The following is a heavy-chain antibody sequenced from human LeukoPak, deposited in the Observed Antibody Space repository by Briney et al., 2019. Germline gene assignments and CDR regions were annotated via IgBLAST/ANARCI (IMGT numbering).Heavy chain of an antibody. D-gene: IGHD5-18*01. J-gene: IGHJ4*02. CDR3: AIRTRHTAMVEN. CDR1: GGSFSGYY. Sequence: KPSETLSLTCAVYGGSFSGYYWSWIRQPPGKGLEWIGEINHSGSTNYNPSLKSRVTISVDTSKNQFSLKLSSVTAADTAVYYCAIRTRHTAMVENWGQGTLVTVSS. CDR2: INHSGST. V-gene: IGHV4-34*01.